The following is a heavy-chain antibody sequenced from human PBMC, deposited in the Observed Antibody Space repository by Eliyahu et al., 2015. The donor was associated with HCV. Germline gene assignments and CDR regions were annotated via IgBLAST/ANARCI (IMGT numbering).Heavy chain of an antibody. V-gene: IGHV3-64D*06. D-gene: IGHD2-2*01. CDR2: ISSNGGST. J-gene: IGHJ5*02. Sequence: EVQLVESGGGLVQPGGSLRLSCSASGFTFXSXAXHWVRQAPGKGLEYVSAISSNGGSTYYADSVKGRFTISRDNSKNTLYLQMSSLRAEDTAVYYCVKDLYCSSTSCYGGSWFDPWGQGTLVTVSS. CDR1: GFTFXSXA. CDR3: VKDLYCSSTSCYGGSWFDP.